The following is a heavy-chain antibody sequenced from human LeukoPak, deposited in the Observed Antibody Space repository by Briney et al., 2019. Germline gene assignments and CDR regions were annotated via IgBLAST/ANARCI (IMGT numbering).Heavy chain of an antibody. CDR3: ARFIGYCSSTSCPNWFDP. CDR2: IDPSDSYT. CDR1: GYSFTSYW. V-gene: IGHV5-10-1*01. J-gene: IGHJ5*02. Sequence: GESLRISCKGSGYSFTSYWISWVRQMPGKGLEWMGRIDPSDSYTNYSPSFQGHVTISADKSISTAYLQWSSLKASDTAMYYCARFIGYCSSTSCPNWFDPWGQGTLVTVSS. D-gene: IGHD2-2*01.